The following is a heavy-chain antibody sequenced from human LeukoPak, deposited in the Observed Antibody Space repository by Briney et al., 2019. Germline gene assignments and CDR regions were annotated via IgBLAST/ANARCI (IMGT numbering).Heavy chain of an antibody. D-gene: IGHD6-19*01. CDR3: AKDGHCPGALCPTQIAVAGYNDN. J-gene: IGHJ4*02. CDR2: INYNGDNK. Sequence: GGSLRLSCAASGFTFSIYTMNWVRQAPGKGLEWVSIINYNGDNKYYADSVQGRFTISRDNSKNTVYLQMNSLRAEDTDIYYCAKDGHCPGALCPTQIAVAGYNDNWGQGTLVTVSS. V-gene: IGHV3-23*01. CDR1: GFTFSIYT.